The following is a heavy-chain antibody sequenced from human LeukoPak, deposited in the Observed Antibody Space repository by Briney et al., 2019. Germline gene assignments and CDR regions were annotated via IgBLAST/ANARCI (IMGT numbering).Heavy chain of an antibody. CDR3: ARGLRYCIDGVCQNWFDP. V-gene: IGHV3-74*01. D-gene: IGHD2-8*01. CDR1: GFTFSSYW. Sequence: GGSLRLSCAASGFTFSSYWMHWVRQAPGKGLVWVSRINSDGSSTSYADSVKGRFTISRDNAKNTLYLQMNSLRAEDTAVYYCARGLRYCIDGVCQNWFDPWGQGTLVTVSS. CDR2: INSDGSST. J-gene: IGHJ5*02.